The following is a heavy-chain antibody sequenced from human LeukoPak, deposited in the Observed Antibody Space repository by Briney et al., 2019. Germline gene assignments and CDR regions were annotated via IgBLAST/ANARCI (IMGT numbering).Heavy chain of an antibody. Sequence: ASVKVSCKASGYTFTGYYMHWVRQAPGQGLEWMGWINLNSGEPKIAQKFQGRVTITRDTSISTAYMALSRLRSDDPAVYYCAVYYYGSEREGYCMDVWGQGTTVTVSS. CDR3: AVYYYGSEREGYCMDV. CDR1: GYTFTGYY. CDR2: INLNSGEP. D-gene: IGHD3-10*01. V-gene: IGHV1-2*02. J-gene: IGHJ6*02.